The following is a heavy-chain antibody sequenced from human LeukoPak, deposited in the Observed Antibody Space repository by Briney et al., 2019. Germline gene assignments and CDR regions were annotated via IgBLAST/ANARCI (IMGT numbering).Heavy chain of an antibody. Sequence: GGSLKLFWSASGFTFSSYRMGWVRQAPGKGLDWVANIKQDGSEKYYVDSVKGRLTISRDNAKNSLYLQMNSLRADDTAVYYCVTYDGSSCNSAAYWGQGILVTVSS. CDR1: GFTFSSYR. CDR2: IKQDGSEK. CDR3: VTYDGSSCNSAAY. V-gene: IGHV3-7*01. D-gene: IGHD6-13*01. J-gene: IGHJ4*02.